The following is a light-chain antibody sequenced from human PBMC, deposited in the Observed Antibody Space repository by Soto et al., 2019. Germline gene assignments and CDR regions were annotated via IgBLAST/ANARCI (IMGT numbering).Light chain of an antibody. CDR1: QSVSSN. Sequence: EIVMTQSPATLSVSLGERATLSCRASQSVSSNLAWYQQKPGQAPRLLIYGASTRATGIPARFSGSGSGTEFTLTISSLQSEDFAVYYCQQYNNWLMYTFGQGTKLEIK. J-gene: IGKJ2*01. CDR3: QQYNNWLMYT. V-gene: IGKV3-15*01. CDR2: GAS.